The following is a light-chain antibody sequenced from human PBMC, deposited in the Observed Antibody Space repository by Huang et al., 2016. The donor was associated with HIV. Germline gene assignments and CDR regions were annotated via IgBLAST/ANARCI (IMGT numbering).Light chain of an antibody. CDR2: GAS. CDR1: QSVYSRY. J-gene: IGKJ4*01. V-gene: IGKV3-20*01. Sequence: EIVLTQSPGTLSLSPGERATRSCRARQSVYSRYLAWYQHNPGQAPKLLINGASNRATGIPDRFSGSGSGTDFTLTISRQEPEDFAVYYCQQYGNSPLTFGGGTNVEIK. CDR3: QQYGNSPLT.